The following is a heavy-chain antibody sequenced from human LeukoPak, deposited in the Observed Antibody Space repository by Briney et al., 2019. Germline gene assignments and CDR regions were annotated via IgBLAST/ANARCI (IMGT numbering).Heavy chain of an antibody. J-gene: IGHJ6*02. CDR1: GFNVSSNY. CDR3: ARDLYNMAKDYYYGMDV. Sequence: GGSLRLSCAASGFNVSSNYMSWVRQAPGKGLEWVSAISGSGGSTYYADSVKGRFTISRDNAKNSLYLQMNSLRAEDTAVYYCARDLYNMAKDYYYGMDVWGQGTTVTVSS. V-gene: IGHV3-53*01. D-gene: IGHD2-2*02. CDR2: ISGSGGST.